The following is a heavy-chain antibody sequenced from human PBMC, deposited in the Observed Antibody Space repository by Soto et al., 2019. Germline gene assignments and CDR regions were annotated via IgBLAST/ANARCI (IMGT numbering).Heavy chain of an antibody. CDR2: IYYSGST. D-gene: IGHD1-20*01. CDR3: ARTRDNNINYYYALDV. V-gene: IGHV4-59*02. Sequence: PSATLSLTCFVSGGSVTSHHWSWIRQFPGQGLEWIGYIYYSGSTNYNPSLKSRVTISLDTSNDRFSLRLSSVTAADTAVYYCARTRDNNINYYYALDVWGPGATVTVSS. J-gene: IGHJ6*02. CDR1: GGSVTSHH.